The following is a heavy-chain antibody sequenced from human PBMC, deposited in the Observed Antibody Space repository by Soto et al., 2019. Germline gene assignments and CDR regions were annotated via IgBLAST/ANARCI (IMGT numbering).Heavy chain of an antibody. CDR3: ARERPDGARLNP. D-gene: IGHD6-6*01. CDR2: IYHSGST. V-gene: IGHV4-30-4*01. J-gene: IGHJ5*02. CDR1: GGSISSGDYY. Sequence: QVQLQESGPGLVKPSQTLSLTCTVSGGSISSGDYYWSWIRQPPGKGLEWIGYIYHSGSTYYNPPLKSRVTISVDTSKNHFSLKLSSVTAADTAVYYCARERPDGARLNPWGQGTLVTVSS.